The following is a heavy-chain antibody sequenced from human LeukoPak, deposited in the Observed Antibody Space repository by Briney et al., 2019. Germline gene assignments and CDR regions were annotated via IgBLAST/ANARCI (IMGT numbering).Heavy chain of an antibody. CDR3: ACRYSYGYRPYYYYGMDV. CDR2: INHSGST. D-gene: IGHD5-18*01. Sequence: PSETLSLTCAVYGGSFSGYYWSWIRQPPGKGLEWIGEINHSGSTNYNPSLKSRVTISVDTSKNQFSLKLSSVTAADTAVYYCACRYSYGYRPYYYYGMDVWGQGTTVTVSS. J-gene: IGHJ6*02. V-gene: IGHV4-34*01. CDR1: GGSFSGYY.